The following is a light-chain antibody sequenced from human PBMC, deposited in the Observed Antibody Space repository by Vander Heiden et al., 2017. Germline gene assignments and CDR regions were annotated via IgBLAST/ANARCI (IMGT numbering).Light chain of an antibody. V-gene: IGKV1-5*03. Sequence: DIQMTQSPSTLSASVGDRVTITCRASQSISSWLAWYQQKPGKAPKLLIYKASSLESGVPSRFSGSGSGTEFTLTISSLQPDDFATYYCQQENSIQGTFGQGTKVEIK. CDR2: KAS. CDR1: QSISSW. J-gene: IGKJ1*01. CDR3: QQENSIQGT.